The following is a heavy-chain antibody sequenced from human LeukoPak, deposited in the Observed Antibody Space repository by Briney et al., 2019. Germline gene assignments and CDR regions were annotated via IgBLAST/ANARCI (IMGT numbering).Heavy chain of an antibody. D-gene: IGHD3-9*01. Sequence: GGPLRISCAASGFTFSSYSMNWVRQAPGKGLEWVSSISSSSSYIYYADSVKGRFTISRDNAKNSLYLQMNSLRAEDTAVYYCARDRDILTGLDAFDIWGQGTMVTVAS. CDR2: ISSSSSYI. J-gene: IGHJ3*02. CDR3: ARDRDILTGLDAFDI. CDR1: GFTFSSYS. V-gene: IGHV3-21*01.